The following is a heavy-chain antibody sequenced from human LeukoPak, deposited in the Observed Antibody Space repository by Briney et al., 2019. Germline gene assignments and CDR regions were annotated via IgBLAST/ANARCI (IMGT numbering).Heavy chain of an antibody. D-gene: IGHD3-3*01. CDR1: GGSISSSSYY. J-gene: IGHJ4*02. CDR3: ARGGAYYDFWSGYTIVATILGYYFDY. V-gene: IGHV4-39*07. CDR2: IYYSGRT. Sequence: PSETLSLTCTVSGGSISSSSYYWGWIRQPPGKGLEWIGTIYYSGRTSYNPSLKSRVTISVDTSKNQFSLNLRSMTAADTAVYYCARGGAYYDFWSGYTIVATILGYYFDYWGQGTLVTVSS.